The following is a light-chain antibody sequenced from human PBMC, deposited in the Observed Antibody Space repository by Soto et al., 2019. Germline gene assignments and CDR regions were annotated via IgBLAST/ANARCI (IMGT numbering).Light chain of an antibody. CDR2: DVT. V-gene: IGLV2-11*01. J-gene: IGLJ1*01. CDR3: CSYAGSYTWV. Sequence: QSALTQPRSVSGSPGQSVTISCTGSNSDVGAYKFVSWLQHNPGEAPKVMIYDVTQRPSGVPDRFSGTKSGNTASLTISGLKAEDEADYYCCSYAGSYTWVFGSGTKVTXL. CDR1: NSDVGAYKF.